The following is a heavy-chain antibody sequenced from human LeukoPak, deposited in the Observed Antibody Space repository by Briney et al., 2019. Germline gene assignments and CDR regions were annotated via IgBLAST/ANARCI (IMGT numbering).Heavy chain of an antibody. CDR3: ARDGDFHYFDY. CDR2: IYTSGST. V-gene: IGHV4-4*07. J-gene: IGHJ4*02. CDR1: GGSISSYY. Sequence: SVTLSLTCTVSGGSISSYYWSWIRQPAGKGLEWIGRIYTSGSTNYNPSLKSRVTMSADTSKSQFSLKLSSVTAADTAVYYCARDGDFHYFDYWGQGTLVTVSS. D-gene: IGHD4-17*01.